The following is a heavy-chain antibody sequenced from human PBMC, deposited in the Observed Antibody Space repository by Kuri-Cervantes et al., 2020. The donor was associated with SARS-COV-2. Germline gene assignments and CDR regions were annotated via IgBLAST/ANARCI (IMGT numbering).Heavy chain of an antibody. J-gene: IGHJ4*02. CDR3: ARVGLYSGYDLGDY. D-gene: IGHD5-12*01. CDR2: IYYSGST. Sequence: SQTLSLTCAVSGYSISSSNWWGWIRQPPGKGLEWIGYIYYSGSTYYNPSLKSRVTISVDTSKNQFSLKLSSVTAADTAVYYCARVGLYSGYDLGDYWGQGTLVTVSS. CDR1: GYSISSSNW. V-gene: IGHV4-28*03.